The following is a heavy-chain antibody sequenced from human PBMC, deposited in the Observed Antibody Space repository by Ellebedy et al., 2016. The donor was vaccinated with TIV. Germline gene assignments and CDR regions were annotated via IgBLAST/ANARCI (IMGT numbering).Heavy chain of an antibody. V-gene: IGHV3-11*01. Sequence: GGSLRLSXVALAFSFRDYYMSWVRQAPGKGLEWVSYIGGDGTAMYYGDSVKGRFTISRDNANQSLYLQMNSLRAEDTAVYYCARVSDYYGMDVWGQGTTVTVAS. CDR3: ARVSDYYGMDV. CDR1: AFSFRDYY. J-gene: IGHJ6*02. CDR2: IGGDGTAM.